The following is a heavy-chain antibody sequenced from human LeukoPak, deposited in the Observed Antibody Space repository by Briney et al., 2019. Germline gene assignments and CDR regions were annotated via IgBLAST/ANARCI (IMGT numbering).Heavy chain of an antibody. CDR1: GFTFDGYA. CDR3: AKAGYYDSSGGDAFDI. D-gene: IGHD3-22*01. V-gene: IGHV3-9*01. CDR2: ISWNSGSI. Sequence: GRSLRLSCAASGFTFDGYAMHWVRQAPGKGLEWVSGISWNSGSIGYADSVKGRFTISRDNAKNSLYLQMNSLRAEDTALYYCAKAGYYDSSGGDAFDIWGQGTMVTVSS. J-gene: IGHJ3*02.